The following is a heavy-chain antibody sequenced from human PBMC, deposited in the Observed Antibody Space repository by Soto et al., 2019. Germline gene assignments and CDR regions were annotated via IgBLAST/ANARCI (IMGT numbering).Heavy chain of an antibody. V-gene: IGHV3-33*01. CDR3: ARIGAYTSGWYHFDH. CDR2: IWHDGSNK. D-gene: IGHD6-19*01. Sequence: QVQLVESGGGVVQPGRSLRLSCAASGFTFSTYGMHWVRQAPGKGLEWVAVIWHDGSNKYYAASVKGRFTISRDNSKNTVYRQMNSLRAEDTAVYYCARIGAYTSGWYHFDHWGQGTLVTVSS. CDR1: GFTFSTYG. J-gene: IGHJ4*02.